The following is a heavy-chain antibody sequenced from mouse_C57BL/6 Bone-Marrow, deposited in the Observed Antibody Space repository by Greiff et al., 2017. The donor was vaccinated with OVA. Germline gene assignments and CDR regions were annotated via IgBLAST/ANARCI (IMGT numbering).Heavy chain of an antibody. CDR3: ARGLITTVVGSFDY. J-gene: IGHJ2*01. V-gene: IGHV3-6*01. D-gene: IGHD1-1*01. CDR1: GYSITSGYY. Sequence: EVKLMESGPGLVKPSQSLSLTCSVTGYSITSGYYWNWIRQFPGNKLEWMGYISYDGSNNYNPSLKNRISITRDTSKNQFFLKLNSVTTEDTATYYCARGLITTVVGSFDYWGQGTTLTVSS. CDR2: ISYDGSN.